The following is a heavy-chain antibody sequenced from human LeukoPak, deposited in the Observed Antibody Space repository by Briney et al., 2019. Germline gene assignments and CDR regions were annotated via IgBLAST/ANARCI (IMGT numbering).Heavy chain of an antibody. D-gene: IGHD5-18*01. Sequence: SVKVSCKASGGTFSSYAISWVRQAPGQGLEWMGGIIPIFGTANYAQKFQGRVTITADESTSTAYMELSSLRSEDTAVYYCARLGSYGQRDLDYWGQGTLVTVSS. J-gene: IGHJ4*02. V-gene: IGHV1-69*13. CDR1: GGTFSSYA. CDR2: IIPIFGTA. CDR3: ARLGSYGQRDLDY.